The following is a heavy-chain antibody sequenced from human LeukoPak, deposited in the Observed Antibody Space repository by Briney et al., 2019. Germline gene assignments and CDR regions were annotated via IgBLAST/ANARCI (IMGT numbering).Heavy chain of an antibody. V-gene: IGHV1-24*01. CDR3: AITFSRYCSGGSCYVPKAY. D-gene: IGHD2-15*01. Sequence: GASVKVSCKVSGYTLTELSMHWVRQAPGKGLEWMGGFDPEDGETIYAQKFQGRVTMTEDTSTDTAYMELSSLRSEDTAVYYCAITFSRYCSGGSCYVPKAYWGQGTLVTVSS. CDR1: GYTLTELS. CDR2: FDPEDGET. J-gene: IGHJ4*02.